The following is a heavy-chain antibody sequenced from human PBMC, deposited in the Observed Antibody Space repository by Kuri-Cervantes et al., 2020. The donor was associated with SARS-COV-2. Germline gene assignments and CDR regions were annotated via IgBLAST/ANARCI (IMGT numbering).Heavy chain of an antibody. J-gene: IGHJ1*01. CDR1: GFTFSSYW. CDR2: IKQDGSEK. V-gene: IGHV3-7*01. CDR3: ARGSTYYDFWSGYYTGEYFQH. D-gene: IGHD3-3*01. Sequence: GESLKISCAASGFTFSSYWMNWVRQAPGKGQEWVANIKQDGSEKYYVDSVKGRFTISRDNAKNSLYLQMNSLRAEDTAVYYCARGSTYYDFWSGYYTGEYFQHWGQGTLVTVSS.